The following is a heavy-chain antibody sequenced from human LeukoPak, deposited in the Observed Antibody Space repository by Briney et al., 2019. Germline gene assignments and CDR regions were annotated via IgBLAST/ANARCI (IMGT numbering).Heavy chain of an antibody. Sequence: GGSLRLSCAASGFTFSSYWIHWVRQAPGKGLVWVSHISSDGSSTSYADSVEGRFTISRDNAKNTLYLQMNSLRAEDTAVYYCAIALPPRISTPWKWGQGTPVTVSS. CDR1: GFTFSSYW. CDR3: AIALPPRISTPWK. CDR2: ISSDGSST. V-gene: IGHV3-74*01. J-gene: IGHJ4*02. D-gene: IGHD2-2*01.